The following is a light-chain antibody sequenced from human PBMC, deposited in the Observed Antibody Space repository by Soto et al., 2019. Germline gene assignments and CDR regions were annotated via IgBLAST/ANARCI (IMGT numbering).Light chain of an antibody. CDR2: EVD. CDR3: SSYAGSNIL. Sequence: QSVLTQPPSASGSPGQSVTISCTGTSSDVGGYDYVSWYQQHPGKAPKLMIYEVDKRPSGVPDRFSGSKSDNTASLTVSGLQTDDEADYYCSSYAGSNILFGTGTKGTVL. J-gene: IGLJ1*01. V-gene: IGLV2-8*01. CDR1: SSDVGGYDY.